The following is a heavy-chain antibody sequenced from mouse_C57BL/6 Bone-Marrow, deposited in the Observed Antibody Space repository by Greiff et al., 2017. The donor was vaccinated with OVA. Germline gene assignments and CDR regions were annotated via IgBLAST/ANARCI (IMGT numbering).Heavy chain of an antibody. CDR1: GYTFTSYW. V-gene: IGHV1-69*01. Sequence: QVQLQQPGAELVMPGASVKLSCKASGYTFTSYWMHWVKQRPGQGLEWIGEIDPSDSYTNYNQKFKGKSTLTVDKSSSTAYMQLSSLTSEDSAVYYGARSAQATAWFAYWGQGTLVTVSA. D-gene: IGHD3-2*02. CDR3: ARSAQATAWFAY. J-gene: IGHJ3*01. CDR2: IDPSDSYT.